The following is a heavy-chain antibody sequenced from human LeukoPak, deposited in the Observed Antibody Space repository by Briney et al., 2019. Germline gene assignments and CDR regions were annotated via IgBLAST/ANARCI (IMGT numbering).Heavy chain of an antibody. Sequence: PSETLSLTCAVSGYSISSGDYWAWIRHPPGKGLEWIGSIYHSGSTYYNPSLKSRVTISVDTSKNQFSLKLSSVTAADTAVYFCARGGYYYYYMDVWGKGTTVTVSS. CDR2: IYHSGST. CDR3: ARGGYYYYYMDV. CDR1: GYSISSGDY. D-gene: IGHD3-16*01. J-gene: IGHJ6*03. V-gene: IGHV4-38-2*01.